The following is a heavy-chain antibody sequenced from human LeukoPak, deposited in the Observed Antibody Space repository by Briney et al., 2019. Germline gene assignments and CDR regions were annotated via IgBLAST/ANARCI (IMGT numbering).Heavy chain of an antibody. CDR3: AKQLYSNGYRWFDP. CDR1: GGSISSGGYY. Sequence: SQTLSLTCTVSGGSISSGGYYWSWIRQHPGKGLEWIGYIYYSGSTYYNPSLKSRVTISVDTSKNQFSLKLSSVTAADTAVYYCAKQLYSNGYRWFDPWGQGTLVTVSS. J-gene: IGHJ5*02. V-gene: IGHV4-31*03. CDR2: IYYSGST. D-gene: IGHD3-22*01.